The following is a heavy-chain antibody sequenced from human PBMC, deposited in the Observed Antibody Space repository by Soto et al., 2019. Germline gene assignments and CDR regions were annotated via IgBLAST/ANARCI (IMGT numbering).Heavy chain of an antibody. CDR2: LSPTTGGT. Sequence: GASVKVSCKTSGNTLTSFYIHWVRQAPGQGLEWVGRLSPTTGGTNYAQHFQGRVTVTWDMSTFTAYMELSSLIYEDTAVYYCARPPGYVTDWYYFDTLGQGTQATVSS. D-gene: IGHD3-9*01. CDR3: ARPPGYVTDWYYFDT. J-gene: IGHJ4*02. V-gene: IGHV1-2*02. CDR1: GNTLTSFY.